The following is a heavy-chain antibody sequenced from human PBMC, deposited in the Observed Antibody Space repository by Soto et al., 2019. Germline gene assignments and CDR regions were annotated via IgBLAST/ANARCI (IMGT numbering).Heavy chain of an antibody. D-gene: IGHD5-18*01. CDR2: ISGSGGST. V-gene: IGHV3-23*01. CDR3: AKDEGIQLWFIGMDV. J-gene: IGHJ6*02. CDR1: GFTFSSYA. Sequence: GSLRLSCAASGFTFSSYAMSWVRQAPGKGLEWVSAISGSGGSTYYADSVKGRFTISRDNSKNTLYLQMNSLRAEDTAVYYCAKDEGIQLWFIGMDVWGQGTTVTVSS.